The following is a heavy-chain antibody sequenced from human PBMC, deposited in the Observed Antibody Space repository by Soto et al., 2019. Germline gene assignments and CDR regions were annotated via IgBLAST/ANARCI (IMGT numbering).Heavy chain of an antibody. CDR1: GFTFSTYW. J-gene: IGHJ4*02. CDR3: AKDRLAGGFDY. D-gene: IGHD3-16*01. V-gene: IGHV3-7*03. Sequence: GGSLRLSCEASGFTFSTYWMSWVRQAPGKGLEWVATIKQDGSDKYYVDSVRGRFTISRDNSRNTVYLQMNSLRADDTAVYYCAKDRLAGGFDYWGQGTLVTVSS. CDR2: IKQDGSDK.